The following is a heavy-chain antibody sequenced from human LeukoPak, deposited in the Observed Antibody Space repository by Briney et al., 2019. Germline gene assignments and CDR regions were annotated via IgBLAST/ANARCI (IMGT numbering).Heavy chain of an antibody. V-gene: IGHV1-2*02. D-gene: IGHD4-17*01. CDR3: ARDYGDYVGRLDAFDI. CDR2: INPNSGGT. CDR1: GYTFTGYY. J-gene: IGHJ3*02. Sequence: ASVKVSCKASGYTFTGYYMHWVRQAPGQGLEWMGWINPNSGGTNYAQKLQGRVTMTTDTSTSTAYMELRSLRSDDTAVYYCARDYGDYVGRLDAFDIWGQGTMVTVSS.